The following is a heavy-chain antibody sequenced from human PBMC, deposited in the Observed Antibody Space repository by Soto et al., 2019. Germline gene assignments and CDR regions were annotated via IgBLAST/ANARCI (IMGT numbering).Heavy chain of an antibody. J-gene: IGHJ4*02. V-gene: IGHV3-74*01. CDR1: GFTFSSYW. CDR3: VRTSLVVAAATREDY. CDR2: INSDGSST. Sequence: EVQLVESGGGLVQPGESLRLSCAASGFTFSSYWMHWVRQAPGKGLVWVSRINSDGSSTSYAGSVKGRFTISRDNAKNTLYLQMNSLXAEXTAVYYCVRTSLVVAAATREDYWGQGTLVTVSS. D-gene: IGHD2-15*01.